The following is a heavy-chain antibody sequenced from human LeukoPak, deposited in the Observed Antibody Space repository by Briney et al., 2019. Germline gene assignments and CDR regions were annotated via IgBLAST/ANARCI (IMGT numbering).Heavy chain of an antibody. Sequence: PGGSLRLSCAASGFTFSSYAIHWVRQAPGKGLEWVSVIYSGGSTYYADSVKGRFTISRDSSKNTLYLQMNTLRAEDTAVYYCAREYSRADAFDIWGQGTLVTVSS. J-gene: IGHJ3*02. D-gene: IGHD2-15*01. CDR2: IYSGGST. V-gene: IGHV3-53*01. CDR3: AREYSRADAFDI. CDR1: GFTFSSYA.